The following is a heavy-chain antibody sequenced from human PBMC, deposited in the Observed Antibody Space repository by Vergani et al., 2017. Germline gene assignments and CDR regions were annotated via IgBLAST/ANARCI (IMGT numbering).Heavy chain of an antibody. V-gene: IGHV3-49*04. CDR3: ARDGVGDGYNQAYYYGMDV. CDR2: IWSKPYGGTT. J-gene: IGHJ6*02. Sequence: EVHLVESGGGLVQPGRSLRLSCSGSGFTLGDYAMTWVRQAPGKGLEWVAFIWSKPYGGTTEYAASVKGRFTISRDDSKSIAYLQMSSLRSEDTAVYYCARDGVGDGYNQAYYYGMDVWGQGTTVTVSS. D-gene: IGHD5-24*01. CDR1: GFTLGDYA.